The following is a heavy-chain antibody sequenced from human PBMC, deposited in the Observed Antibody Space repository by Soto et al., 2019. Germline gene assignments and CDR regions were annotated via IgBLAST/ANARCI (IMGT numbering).Heavy chain of an antibody. CDR2: ISGSGGST. Sequence: GGSLRLSCAASGFTFSSYAMSWVRQAPGKGLEWVSAISGSGGSTYYADSVKGRFTISRDNSKNTLYLQMNSLRAEDTAVYYCAKGVRATPLVNWFDPWGQGTLVTVSS. V-gene: IGHV3-23*01. D-gene: IGHD2-15*01. J-gene: IGHJ5*02. CDR1: GFTFSSYA. CDR3: AKGVRATPLVNWFDP.